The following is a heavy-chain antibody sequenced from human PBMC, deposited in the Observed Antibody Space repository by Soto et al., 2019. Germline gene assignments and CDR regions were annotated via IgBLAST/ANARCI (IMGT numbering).Heavy chain of an antibody. V-gene: IGHV1-18*04. CDR3: AREILSPDFYFHGMDV. CDR1: GYIFTSYG. Sequence: QGQLVQSGAEVKKPGASVKVSCKASGYIFTSYGISWVRQAPGQGLEWMGWISAKKGNTKYAQKFQGRVTMTTDTSTSTAYMELRSLRSDDTAVYYCAREILSPDFYFHGMDVWGQGTTVTVSS. J-gene: IGHJ6*02. CDR2: ISAKKGNT. D-gene: IGHD2-15*01.